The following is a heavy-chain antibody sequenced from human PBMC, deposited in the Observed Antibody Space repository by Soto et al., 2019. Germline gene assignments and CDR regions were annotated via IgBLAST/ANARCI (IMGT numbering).Heavy chain of an antibody. CDR3: AKGVTFGGVIVINYFDY. Sequence: PGESLKISCAASGFTFSSYAMSWVRQAPGKGLEWVSAISGSGGSTYYADSVKGRFTISRDNSKNTLYLQMNSLRAEDTAVYYCAKGVTFGGVIVINYFDYWGQGTLVTVSS. D-gene: IGHD3-16*02. V-gene: IGHV3-23*01. J-gene: IGHJ4*02. CDR2: ISGSGGST. CDR1: GFTFSSYA.